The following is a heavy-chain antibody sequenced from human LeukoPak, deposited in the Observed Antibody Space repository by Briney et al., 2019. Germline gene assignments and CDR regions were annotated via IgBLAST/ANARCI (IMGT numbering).Heavy chain of an antibody. CDR2: IYSGDRT. J-gene: IGHJ4*02. D-gene: IGHD5-24*01. V-gene: IGHV3-66*04. Sequence: GGSLRLSCAASGFTFRIYAMSWVRQAPGKGLEWVSVIYSGDRTDYAGSVKGRFTISRDNSKNTLSLQMSSLRAEDTAVYYCARHGGSNPFDYWGQGTLVTVSS. CDR3: ARHGGSNPFDY. CDR1: GFTFRIYA.